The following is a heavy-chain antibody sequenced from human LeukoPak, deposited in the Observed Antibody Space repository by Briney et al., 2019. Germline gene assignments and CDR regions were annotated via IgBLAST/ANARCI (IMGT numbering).Heavy chain of an antibody. D-gene: IGHD5-12*01. Sequence: SETLSLTCTVSGGSISSYYWSWIRQPAGKGLEWIGRIYTSGSTNYNPSLKSRVTMSVDTSKNQFSLKLSSVTAADTAVYYCARGRKWLRFLSWFDPWGQGTLVTVSS. CDR3: ARGRKWLRFLSWFDP. V-gene: IGHV4-4*07. J-gene: IGHJ5*02. CDR1: GGSISSYY. CDR2: IYTSGST.